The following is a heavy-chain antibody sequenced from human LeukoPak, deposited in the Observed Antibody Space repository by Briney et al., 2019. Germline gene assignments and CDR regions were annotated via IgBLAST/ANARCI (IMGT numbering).Heavy chain of an antibody. V-gene: IGHV4-4*07. D-gene: IGHD3-22*01. CDR1: GGSFSGYY. CDR2: IYTSGST. Sequence: PSETLSLTCAVYGGSFSGYYWSWIRQPAGKGLEWIGRIYTSGSTNYNPSLKSRVTMSVDTSKNQFSLKLSSVTAADTAVYYCARDRYYYDSSGYRRMDVWGKGTTVTISS. CDR3: ARDRYYYDSSGYRRMDV. J-gene: IGHJ6*04.